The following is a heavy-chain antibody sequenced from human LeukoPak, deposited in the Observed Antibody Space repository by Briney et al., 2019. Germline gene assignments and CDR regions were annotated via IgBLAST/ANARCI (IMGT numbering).Heavy chain of an antibody. CDR1: GFTFNTYA. Sequence: GGSLRLSCAASGFTFNTYAIHWVRQAPGKGLEWVAVISWGGSNEYFADSVKGRFTISRDNSKNTLYLQMNSLRAEDTAVYFCATGKAHIVVVPAAMSSWGQGTLVTVSS. CDR3: ATGKAHIVVVPAAMSS. D-gene: IGHD2-2*01. J-gene: IGHJ5*02. CDR2: ISWGGSNE. V-gene: IGHV3-30-3*01.